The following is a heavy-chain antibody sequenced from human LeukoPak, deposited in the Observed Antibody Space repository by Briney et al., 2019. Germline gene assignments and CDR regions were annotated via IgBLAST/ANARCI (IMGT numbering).Heavy chain of an antibody. V-gene: IGHV4-4*07. Sequence: SETLSLTCTVSGGSIRSYYWSWIRQPAGKGLEWIGRIYISGSTNYNPSLKSRVTMSVDTSKNQFSLKLSSVTAADTAVYYCARLQGGATKAQDYWGQETLVTVSS. J-gene: IGHJ4*02. D-gene: IGHD1-26*01. CDR1: GGSIRSYY. CDR3: ARLQGGATKAQDY. CDR2: IYISGST.